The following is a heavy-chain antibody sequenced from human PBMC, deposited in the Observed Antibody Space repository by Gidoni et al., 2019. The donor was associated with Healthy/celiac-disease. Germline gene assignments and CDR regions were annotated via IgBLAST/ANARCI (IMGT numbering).Heavy chain of an antibody. CDR1: GFTFSIYA. J-gene: IGHJ3*02. CDR2: IRGRGGST. V-gene: IGHV3-23*01. CDR3: AKDPTYYYDSSGYHLGSDAFDI. D-gene: IGHD3-22*01. Sequence: EVQLLESGGGLVQPGGSLRLSCPASGFTFSIYAMSWFRQAPGKGLAWVAAIRGRGGSTYYADSVKGRFTIARDNSKNTLYLQMNSLRAEDTAVYYCAKDPTYYYDSSGYHLGSDAFDIWGQGTMVTVSS.